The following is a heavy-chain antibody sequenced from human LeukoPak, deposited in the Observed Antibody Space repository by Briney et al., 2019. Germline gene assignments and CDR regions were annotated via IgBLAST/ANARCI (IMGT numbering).Heavy chain of an antibody. J-gene: IGHJ4*02. Sequence: GASVKVSCKASGCTRTRYYMCWVRQPPGQGLEWMGWINPNSGGTNYAQKFQGRVTMTRDTCISTAYMELSRLRSDGTAVYYGERGFYCGGYYSGHFDYRGQGTPVTVSS. CDR1: GCTRTRYY. V-gene: IGHV1-2*02. D-gene: IGHD2-21*01. CDR2: INPNSGGT. CDR3: ERGFYCGGYYSGHFDY.